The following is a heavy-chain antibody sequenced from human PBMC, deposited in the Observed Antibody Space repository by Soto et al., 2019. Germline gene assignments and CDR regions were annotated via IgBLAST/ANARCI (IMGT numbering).Heavy chain of an antibody. CDR1: GGTFSSYA. J-gene: IGHJ6*02. D-gene: IGHD1-7*01. V-gene: IGHV1-69*01. CDR3: AVRRGSLAGTYYYYGMDV. CDR2: IIPIFGTA. Sequence: QVQLVQSGAEVKKPGSSVKVSCKASGGTFSSYAISWVRQAPGQGREWMGGIIPIFGTANYAPKFQGRVMITADESTSTADMELSSLRSEDTAVYYCAVRRGSLAGTYYYYGMDVWGQGTTVTVAS.